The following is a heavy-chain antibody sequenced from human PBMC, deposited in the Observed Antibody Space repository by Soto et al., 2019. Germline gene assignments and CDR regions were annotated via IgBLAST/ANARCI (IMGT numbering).Heavy chain of an antibody. CDR3: AKATYYDFWSGYYNDY. D-gene: IGHD3-3*01. V-gene: IGHV3-23*01. Sequence: GGSLRLSFAASGFTFSSYAMSWVRQAPGKGLEWVSAISGSGGSTYYADSVKGRFTISRDNSKSTLYLQMNSLRAEDTAVYYCAKATYYDFWSGYYNDYWGQGTLVTVS. CDR2: ISGSGGST. CDR1: GFTFSSYA. J-gene: IGHJ4*02.